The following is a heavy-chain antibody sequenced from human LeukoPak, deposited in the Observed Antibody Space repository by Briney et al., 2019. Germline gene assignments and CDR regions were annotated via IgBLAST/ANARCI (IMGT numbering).Heavy chain of an antibody. CDR3: VRDRYSSGWYPFDF. D-gene: IGHD6-19*01. Sequence: GGSLRLSCAASGFTFSNYWMSWVRQAPGEGLEWVANTKQEGSEKYYVDSVKGRFTISRDNAKNSLYLQMNSLRAEDTAVYYCVRDRYSSGWYPFDFWGQGTLVTVSS. CDR1: GFTFSNYW. J-gene: IGHJ4*02. V-gene: IGHV3-7*04. CDR2: TKQEGSEK.